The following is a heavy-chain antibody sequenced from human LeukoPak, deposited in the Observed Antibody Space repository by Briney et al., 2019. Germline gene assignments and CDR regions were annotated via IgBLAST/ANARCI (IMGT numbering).Heavy chain of an antibody. J-gene: IGHJ4*02. CDR3: ARERGPLVYGALSPGIFDS. V-gene: IGHV1-69*04. CDR2: IMPILDIP. CDR1: GGTFSTFA. Sequence: SVKVSCKASGGTFSTFAISWVRQAPGQGLEWMGRIMPILDIPGYAQKFQGRVTITVDKSTTTAYMELSSLRSEDTAVYYCARERGPLVYGALSPGIFDSWGQGTLVTVSS. D-gene: IGHD1-14*01.